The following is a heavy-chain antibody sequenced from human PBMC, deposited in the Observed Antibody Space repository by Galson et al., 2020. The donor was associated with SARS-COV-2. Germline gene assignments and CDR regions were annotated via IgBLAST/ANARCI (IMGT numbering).Heavy chain of an antibody. D-gene: IGHD3-10*02. Sequence: GESLKISCVASGFTFSRYGMSWVRQVPGQGLDWVATTSATTYYADSVRRRFIISRDDSKNTLYLQMNGLSADDTAVYYCAKDFVRGIGYMDVWGPGTTVTVSS. CDR3: AKDFVRGIGYMDV. CDR1: GFTFSRYG. J-gene: IGHJ6*03. CDR2: TSATT. V-gene: IGHV3-23*01.